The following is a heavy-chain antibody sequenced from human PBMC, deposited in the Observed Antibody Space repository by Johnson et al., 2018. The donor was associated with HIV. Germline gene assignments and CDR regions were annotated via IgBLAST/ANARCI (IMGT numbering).Heavy chain of an antibody. V-gene: IGHV3-66*01. CDR3: ARDLVGVVAAAGPVGDASDI. J-gene: IGHJ3*02. D-gene: IGHD6-13*01. Sequence: VQLVESGGGLVQPGRSLRLSCAASGFTFDDYAMHWVRQAPGKGLEWVSVIYSGGRTYYADSVKGRFTISRDNSKNTLYLQMSSLRVEDTAVYYCARDLVGVVAAAGPVGDASDIWGQGTMVTVSS. CDR2: IYSGGRT. CDR1: GFTFDDYA.